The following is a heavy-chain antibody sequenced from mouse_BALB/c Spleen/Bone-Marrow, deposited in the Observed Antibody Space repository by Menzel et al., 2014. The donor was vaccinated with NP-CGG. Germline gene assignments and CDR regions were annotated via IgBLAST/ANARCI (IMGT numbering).Heavy chain of an antibody. Sequence: QVQLKESGAELAGPGASVKMSCKASGYTFTSYTMHWVKQRPGQGLEWIGYINPSSGYTNYNQKFKDKATLTADKSSSTAYMQLSSLTSEDSAVYYCARAAYYRYDEGAWFAYWGQGTLVTVSA. V-gene: IGHV1-4*01. CDR3: ARAAYYRYDEGAWFAY. J-gene: IGHJ3*01. D-gene: IGHD2-14*01. CDR1: GYTFTSYT. CDR2: INPSSGYT.